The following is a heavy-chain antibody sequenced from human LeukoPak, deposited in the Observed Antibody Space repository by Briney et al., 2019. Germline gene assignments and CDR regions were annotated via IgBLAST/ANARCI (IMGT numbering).Heavy chain of an antibody. CDR3: ARVVAWLQFSGSAFDM. CDR1: GYTFTDYY. D-gene: IGHD5-24*01. J-gene: IGHJ3*02. V-gene: IGHV1-2*02. CDR2: INPNSGGT. Sequence: ASVKVSCKASGYTFTDYYVHWVRQAPGQGLEWMGWINPNSGGTNYAQKFQGRVTITRGTSISTAYMELTSLRSDDTAVFYCARVVAWLQFSGSAFDMWGQGTMVTVSS.